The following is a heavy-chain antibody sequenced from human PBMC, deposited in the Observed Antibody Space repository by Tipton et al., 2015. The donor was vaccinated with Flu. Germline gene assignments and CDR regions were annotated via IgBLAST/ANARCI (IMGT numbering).Heavy chain of an antibody. J-gene: IGHJ5*02. CDR3: AGERGYYGSGNHQDNWFDP. D-gene: IGHD3-10*01. V-gene: IGHV3-7*01. CDR2: IKQGGNDK. CDR1: GFTFSSYW. Sequence: GSLRLSCAASGFTFSSYWMSWVRQAPGKGLEWVANIKQGGNDKYYVDSVKGRFTVSRDNAKNSLYLQMNSLRVEDTAVYYCAGERGYYGSGNHQDNWFDPWGQGTLVTVSS.